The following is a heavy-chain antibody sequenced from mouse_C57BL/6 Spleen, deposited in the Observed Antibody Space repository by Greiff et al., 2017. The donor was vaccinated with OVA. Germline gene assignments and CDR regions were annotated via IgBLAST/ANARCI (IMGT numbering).Heavy chain of an antibody. J-gene: IGHJ4*01. D-gene: IGHD1-1*01. CDR1: GFNIKNTY. V-gene: IGHV14-3*01. CDR2: IDPANGNT. Sequence: EVQLQQSVAELVRPGASVKLSCTASGFNIKNTYMHWVKQRPEQGLEWIGRIDPANGNTKYAPKFQGKATITADTSSNTAYLQLSSLTSEDTAIYYCARSGFITTVVAYYYAMDYWGQGTSVTVSS. CDR3: ARSGFITTVVAYYYAMDY.